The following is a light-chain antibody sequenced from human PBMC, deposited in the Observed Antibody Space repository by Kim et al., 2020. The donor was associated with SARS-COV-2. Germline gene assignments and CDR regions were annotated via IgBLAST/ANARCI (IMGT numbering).Light chain of an antibody. V-gene: IGKV1-9*01. Sequence: ASVVDRVAITCRASQGSSSSLAWYQQQPGRAPTLLIYAASTLQSGVASRFSGSGSGTEFTLTISSRQPEDFATYYCQQLNVFPLTFGGGTKVDIK. J-gene: IGKJ4*02. CDR3: QQLNVFPLT. CDR1: QGSSSS. CDR2: AAS.